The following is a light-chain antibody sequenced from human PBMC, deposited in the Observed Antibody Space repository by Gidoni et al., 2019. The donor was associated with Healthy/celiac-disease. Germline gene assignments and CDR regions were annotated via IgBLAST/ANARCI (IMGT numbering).Light chain of an antibody. CDR2: AAS. J-gene: IGKJ2*01. Sequence: DIQMTQSPSSLSASVGDRVTITCRASQSISSYLNWYQQKPGKDPKRLIYAASSLQSGVPSRFSGIGSVTDFTLTISSLQPEDFATYYCQQSYSTPYTFGQGTKLEIK. CDR1: QSISSY. CDR3: QQSYSTPYT. V-gene: IGKV1-39*01.